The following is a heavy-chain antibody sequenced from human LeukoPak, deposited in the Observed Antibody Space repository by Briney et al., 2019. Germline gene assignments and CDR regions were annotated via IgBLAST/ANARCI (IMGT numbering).Heavy chain of an antibody. J-gene: IGHJ4*02. V-gene: IGHV1-69*04. CDR1: GGTFSSYT. Sequence: ASVKVSCKASGGTFSSYTISWVRQAPGQGPEWMGRIILILGIANYAQKFQGRVTITADKSTSTAYMELSSLRSEDTAVYYCAREEVRRAVAGYFDNWGQGTLVTVSS. D-gene: IGHD6-19*01. CDR3: AREEVRRAVAGYFDN. CDR2: IILILGIA.